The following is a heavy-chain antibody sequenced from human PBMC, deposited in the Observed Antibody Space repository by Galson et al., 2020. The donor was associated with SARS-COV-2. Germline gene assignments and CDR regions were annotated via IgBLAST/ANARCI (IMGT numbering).Heavy chain of an antibody. CDR3: TRVVDTAMVLTDGFDY. D-gene: IGHD5-18*01. CDR2: IRSKAYGGTT. Sequence: GESLKISCTASGFTFGDYAMSWFRQAPGKGLEWVGFIRSKAYGGTTEYAASVKGRFTISRDDSKSIAYLQMNSLKTEDTAVYYCTRVVDTAMVLTDGFDYWGQGTLVTVSS. CDR1: GFTFGDYA. J-gene: IGHJ4*02. V-gene: IGHV3-49*03.